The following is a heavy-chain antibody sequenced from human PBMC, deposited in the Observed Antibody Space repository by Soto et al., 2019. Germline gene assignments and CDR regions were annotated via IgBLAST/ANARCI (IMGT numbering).Heavy chain of an antibody. CDR3: ARGKGIFGEVNYYYMDV. CDR1: GGSFSGYY. Sequence: SETLSLTCAVYGGSFSGYYWSWIRQPPGKGLEWNREINHSGRTNYNPSLKRPVTISVDTSKNQFSLKLGSVTTADTAVYYCARGKGIFGEVNYYYMDVWGKGTTVTVTS. J-gene: IGHJ6*03. CDR2: INHSGRT. V-gene: IGHV4-34*01. D-gene: IGHD3-3*01.